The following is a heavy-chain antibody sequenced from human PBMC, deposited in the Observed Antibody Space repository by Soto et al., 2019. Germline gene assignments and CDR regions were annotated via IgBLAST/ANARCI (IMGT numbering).Heavy chain of an antibody. D-gene: IGHD3-16*01. Sequence: QVQLQESGPGLVKPSQTLSLTCTVSGGSISSGDYYWSWIRQPPGKGLEWIGYIYYSGSTYYNPALKSRVTISVDASKTQFSLKLSSVPAADTAVYYCARVGGVVATTIDYWGQGTLVTVSS. J-gene: IGHJ4*02. CDR1: GGSISSGDYY. V-gene: IGHV4-30-4*01. CDR2: IYYSGST. CDR3: ARVGGVVATTIDY.